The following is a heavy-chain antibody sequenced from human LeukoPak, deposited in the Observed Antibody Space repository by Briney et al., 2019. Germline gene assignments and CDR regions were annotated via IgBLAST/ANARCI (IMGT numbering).Heavy chain of an antibody. D-gene: IGHD5-18*01. V-gene: IGHV1-69*05. CDR1: GGTFSSYA. Sequence: SVKVSRKASGGTFSSYAISWVRQAPGQGLEWMGGIIPTFGTANYAQKFQGRVTITTDESTSTAYMELSSLRSEDTAVYYCARSSSGYSYGAQFDYWGQGTLVTVSS. CDR2: IIPTFGTA. CDR3: ARSSSGYSYGAQFDY. J-gene: IGHJ4*02.